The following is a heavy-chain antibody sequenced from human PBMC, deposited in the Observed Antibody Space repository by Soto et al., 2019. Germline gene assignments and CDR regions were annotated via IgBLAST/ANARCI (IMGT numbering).Heavy chain of an antibody. CDR1: GFSFTGYY. CDR3: AKDLTRQLAYWLDP. Sequence: ASVKVSCKASGFSFTGYYIHWLRQAPGQGLEWMGWINAHSGGTEYAQKFQGRVTLSRDTSIATAYLTLTSLTSDDTALYYCAKDLTRQLAYWLDPWGQGTQVTSPQ. V-gene: IGHV1-2*02. D-gene: IGHD6-6*01. CDR2: INAHSGGT. J-gene: IGHJ5*02.